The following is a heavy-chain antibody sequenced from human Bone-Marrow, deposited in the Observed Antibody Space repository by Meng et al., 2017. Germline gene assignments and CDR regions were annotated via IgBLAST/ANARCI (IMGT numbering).Heavy chain of an antibody. CDR2: INPKSGDT. CDR1: GYTFPDYW. CDR3: ARDEDISAAGKLFGDY. D-gene: IGHD6-13*01. V-gene: IGHV1-2*06. J-gene: IGHJ4*02. Sequence: QVWRVQSGAEVKKPGAPVKVSCKASGYTFPDYWLHWVRRAPGQGLEWMGRINPKSGDTHYAQRFQGRVTMTGDTSISTAYMELSGLRSDDTAMYYCARDEDISAAGKLFGDYWGQGTLVTVSS.